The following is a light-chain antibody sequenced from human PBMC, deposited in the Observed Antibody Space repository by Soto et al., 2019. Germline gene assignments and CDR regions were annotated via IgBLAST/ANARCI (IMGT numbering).Light chain of an antibody. J-gene: IGLJ1*01. CDR2: DVS. CDR3: SSYTSSSTLV. V-gene: IGLV2-14*01. CDR1: SSDVGGYNY. Sequence: QPASVCRSPGQSITLSCPGTSSDVGGYNYVSWYQQHPGKAPKLMIYDVSNRPSGVSNRFSGSKSGNTASLTISGLQAEDEADYYCSSYTSSSTLVFGTGTKVTVL.